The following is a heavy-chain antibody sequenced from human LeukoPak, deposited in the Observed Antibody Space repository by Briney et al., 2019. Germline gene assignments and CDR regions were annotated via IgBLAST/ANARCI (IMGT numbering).Heavy chain of an antibody. D-gene: IGHD6-19*01. CDR1: GGSVNTYY. V-gene: IGHV4-4*07. CDR2: ISITEGT. J-gene: IGHJ4*02. Sequence: SETLSLTSSVSGGSVNTYYWSWIRQSAGKGLEWIGRISITEGTNYNPSLKSRVSMSVDASKNQVSLKLGSVTAADTAVYYCARLRRDINDWYADDCWGQGTLVTVSS. CDR3: ARLRRDINDWYADDC.